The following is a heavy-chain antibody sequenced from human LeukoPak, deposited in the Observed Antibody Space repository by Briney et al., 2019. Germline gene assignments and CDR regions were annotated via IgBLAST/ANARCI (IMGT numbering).Heavy chain of an antibody. J-gene: IGHJ4*02. CDR2: IYHSGST. CDR3: ATQRSLEWYFDY. V-gene: IGHV4-59*08. CDR1: GGSISIYY. Sequence: SETLSLTCTVSGGSISIYYWRWIRQPPGKGLEWIGYIYHSGSTNYNPSLKSRVTISVDTSKNQFSLKLSSVTAADTAVYYCATQRSLEWYFDYWGQGTLVTVSS. D-gene: IGHD3-3*01.